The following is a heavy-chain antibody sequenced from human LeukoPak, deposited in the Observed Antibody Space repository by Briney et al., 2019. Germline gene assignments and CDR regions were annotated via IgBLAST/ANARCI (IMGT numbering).Heavy chain of an antibody. J-gene: IGHJ4*02. CDR1: EFIFSGSN. CDR2: ISYDGTKT. Sequence: GGSLRLSCAPSEFIFSGSNMHWVRQSPGRGLEWVALISYDGTKTYYGESVKGRFTVSRDNSKNMLFLQMNSLSAEDTAIYYCEREWFGETNWGQGARVTVSS. V-gene: IGHV3-30*04. CDR3: EREWFGETN. D-gene: IGHD3-10*01.